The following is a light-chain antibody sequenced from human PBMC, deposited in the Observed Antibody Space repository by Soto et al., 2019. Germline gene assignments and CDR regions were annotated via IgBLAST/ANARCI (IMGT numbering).Light chain of an antibody. J-gene: IGKJ1*01. V-gene: IGKV1-5*03. CDR3: QHYIGYSAM. Sequence: DIQMTQSPSTLSASVGDRVTITCRASQSLNSWLAWYQHKPGKAPKLLIHKASILASGVPSRFSGSDSGAEFTLTISSLQPDDFATYYCQHYIGYSAMFGQGTKVDI. CDR2: KAS. CDR1: QSLNSW.